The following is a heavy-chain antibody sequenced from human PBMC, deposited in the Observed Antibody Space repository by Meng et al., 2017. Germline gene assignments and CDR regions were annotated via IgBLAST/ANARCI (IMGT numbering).Heavy chain of an antibody. Sequence: VPSGASGAEGKGPGAPRKVSCKASGYTFTSYAMHWVRQGPGQSLEWMGWLNAGNGDTKYSQKFQGRVTITRDSSASTAYMELSSLRSEDTAVYYCARDSCTGGICYRGSFDYWAQGTLVTVSS. D-gene: IGHD2-15*01. CDR2: LNAGNGDT. CDR3: ARDSCTGGICYRGSFDY. CDR1: GYTFTSYA. J-gene: IGHJ4*02. V-gene: IGHV1-3*01.